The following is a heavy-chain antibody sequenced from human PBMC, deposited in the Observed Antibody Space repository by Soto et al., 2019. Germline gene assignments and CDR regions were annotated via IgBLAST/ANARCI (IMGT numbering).Heavy chain of an antibody. Sequence: ASVKVSCKASGYTFTNYAMHWVRQAPGQRLEWMGWINAGNGNTKYSQKFQGRVTITRDTSASTAYMELSSLRSEDTAVYYCARARRGVIHRGHNWFDPWGQGTLVTVSS. CDR3: ARARRGVIHRGHNWFDP. CDR1: GYTFTNYA. J-gene: IGHJ5*02. V-gene: IGHV1-3*01. D-gene: IGHD3-10*01. CDR2: INAGNGNT.